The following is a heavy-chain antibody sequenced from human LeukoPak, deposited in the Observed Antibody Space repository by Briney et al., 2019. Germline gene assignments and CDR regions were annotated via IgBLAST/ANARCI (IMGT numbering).Heavy chain of an antibody. V-gene: IGHV3-30*02. CDR3: AKDPGTYYYDSSGYLDY. CDR1: GFTFSSYG. Sequence: GGSLRLSCAASGFTFSSYGMHWVRQAPGKGLEWVAFIRYDGSNKYYADSVKGRFTISRDNSKNTLYLQMNSLRAEDTAVYYCAKDPGTYYYDSSGYLDYWGQGTLVTVSS. CDR2: IRYDGSNK. D-gene: IGHD3-22*01. J-gene: IGHJ4*02.